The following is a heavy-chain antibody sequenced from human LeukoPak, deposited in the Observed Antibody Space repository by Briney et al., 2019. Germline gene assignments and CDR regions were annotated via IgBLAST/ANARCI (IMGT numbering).Heavy chain of an antibody. J-gene: IGHJ3*02. CDR3: ARVFRQRAFDI. Sequence: ASVKVSCKASGYTFSVYYIHSVPQAPGHGLAWMGWINPLSGGTNYAQKFQGRVTMTRDTSISTAYMDLNSLTSDDTAVYYCARVFRQRAFDIWGQGTMVTVSS. D-gene: IGHD3-9*01. CDR2: INPLSGGT. V-gene: IGHV1-2*02. CDR1: GYTFSVYY.